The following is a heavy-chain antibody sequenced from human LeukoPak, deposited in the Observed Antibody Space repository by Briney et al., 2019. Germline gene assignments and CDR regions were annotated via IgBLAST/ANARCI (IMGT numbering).Heavy chain of an antibody. D-gene: IGHD3-22*01. CDR3: ARGYGSGYYYD. CDR1: GFTFSSYA. V-gene: IGHV4-34*01. Sequence: GSLRLSCAASGFTFSSYAMSWIRQPPGKGLEWIGEINHSGSTNYNPSLKSRVTISVDTSKNQFSLKLSSVTAADTAMYYCARGYGSGYYYDWGQGTLVTVSS. J-gene: IGHJ4*02. CDR2: INHSGST.